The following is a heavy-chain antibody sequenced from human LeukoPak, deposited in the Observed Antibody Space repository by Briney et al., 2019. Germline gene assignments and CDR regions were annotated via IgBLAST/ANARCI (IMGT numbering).Heavy chain of an antibody. J-gene: IGHJ4*02. CDR1: GFTFSDYV. D-gene: IGHD1-26*01. CDR2: ITASGDRT. V-gene: IGHV3-23*01. Sequence: PGGSLRLSCAASGFTFSDYVMIWVRQAPGKGLEWVSGITASGDRTFYGDSVRGRFTMSRDSSKNTVYLQMNSLRAEDTALYYCARGRYSGSYLLDYWGQGTLVTVSS. CDR3: ARGRYSGSYLLDY.